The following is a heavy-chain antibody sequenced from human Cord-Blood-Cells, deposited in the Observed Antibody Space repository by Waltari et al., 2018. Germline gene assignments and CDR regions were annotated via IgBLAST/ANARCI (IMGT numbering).Heavy chain of an antibody. CDR2: IKQDGSEK. V-gene: IGHV3-7*01. J-gene: IGHJ4*02. D-gene: IGHD2-21*01. CDR1: GFTLSSYR. CDR3: ARESDWYFDY. Sequence: EVQPVASGGGLVQPGGSLRLSCAASGFTLSSYRMSWVRQAPGKGLEWVANIKQDGSEKYYVDSVKGRFTISRDNAKNSLYLQMNSLRAEDTAVYYCARESDWYFDYWGQGTLVTVSS.